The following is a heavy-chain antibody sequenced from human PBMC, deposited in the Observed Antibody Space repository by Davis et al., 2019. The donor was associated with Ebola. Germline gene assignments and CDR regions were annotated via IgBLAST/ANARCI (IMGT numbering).Heavy chain of an antibody. CDR2: IKGDGTNK. Sequence: GESLKISCAASGFTFSSYWMTWVRQAPGKGPEWVAYIKGDGTNKNYVDSVKGRFTISRDNAKNSLSLQMDSLRAEDTAVYYCVRDRGWLQHDFWGQGTLVIVSS. V-gene: IGHV3-7*01. CDR1: GFTFSSYW. J-gene: IGHJ4*02. CDR3: VRDRGWLQHDF. D-gene: IGHD5-24*01.